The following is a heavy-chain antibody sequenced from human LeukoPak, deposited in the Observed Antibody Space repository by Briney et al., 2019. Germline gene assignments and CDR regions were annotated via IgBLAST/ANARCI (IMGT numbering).Heavy chain of an antibody. Sequence: PGRSLRLSCAASGFTFSSYGMHWVRQAPGKGLEWVAVIWYDGSNKYYADSVKGRFTISRDNSKNTLYLQMNSLRAEDTAVYYCARSLNGDPPDFDYWGQGTLVTVSS. V-gene: IGHV3-33*01. J-gene: IGHJ4*02. D-gene: IGHD4-17*01. CDR1: GFTFSSYG. CDR3: ARSLNGDPPDFDY. CDR2: IWYDGSNK.